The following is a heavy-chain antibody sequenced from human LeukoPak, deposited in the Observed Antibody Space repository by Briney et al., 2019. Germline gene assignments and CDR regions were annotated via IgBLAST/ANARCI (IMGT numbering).Heavy chain of an antibody. V-gene: IGHV1-18*04. J-gene: IGHJ4*02. CDR1: GYTFTNYG. Sequence: GASVKVSCKASGYTFTNYGFTWVRQAPGQGLDWVGWISAYNGYTNSAQKFQGRVTMTTDSSTNTAYMELRSLRFDDTAVYYCSTSTSLAVSTDYWGQGTLVTVSS. D-gene: IGHD2-2*01. CDR3: STSTSLAVSTDY. CDR2: ISAYNGYT.